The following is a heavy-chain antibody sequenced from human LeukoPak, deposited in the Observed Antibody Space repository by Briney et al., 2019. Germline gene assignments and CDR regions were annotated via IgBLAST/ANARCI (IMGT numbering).Heavy chain of an antibody. CDR2: VNHSGSA. CDR1: GSFSDFY. D-gene: IGHD6-19*01. J-gene: IGHJ5*02. Sequence: SEALSLTCAVYGSFSDFYWSWIRQPPGKGLEWIGEVNHSGSANYNPSLKRRVNISVDASKNQFSLKLSSVTAADTAVYYCASNGWLNGANWFDPWGQGTLVTVSS. V-gene: IGHV4-34*01. CDR3: ASNGWLNGANWFDP.